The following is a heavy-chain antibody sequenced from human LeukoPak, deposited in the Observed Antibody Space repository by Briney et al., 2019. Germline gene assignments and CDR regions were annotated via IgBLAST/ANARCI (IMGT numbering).Heavy chain of an antibody. CDR1: GYSFANYW. V-gene: IGHV5-51*01. CDR2: IYPGDSDT. CDR3: ARYPTAAGKSDC. Sequence: GESLKISCKGSGYSFANYWIGWVRQMPGKGLEWMGIIYPGDSDTTYSPSFQGQVTISADKSIDTAYLQWSSLKASDTAMYYCARYPTAAGKSDCWGQGTLVTVSS. J-gene: IGHJ4*02. D-gene: IGHD6-13*01.